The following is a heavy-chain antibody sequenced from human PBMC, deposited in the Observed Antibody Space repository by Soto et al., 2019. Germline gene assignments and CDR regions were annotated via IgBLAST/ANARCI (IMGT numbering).Heavy chain of an antibody. Sequence: SETCRLTYTVSGGLPRRGASLVCRHLPGKGLEWIGNIHYSGNTNYNPSLKSRVTISVDTSKNQFSRKLSSVTAADTAVYYCALYRTRWSPLQDYSAHGTPLIVS. CDR2: IHYSGNT. D-gene: IGHD6-13*01. V-gene: IGHV4-59*01. J-gene: IGHJ4*01. CDR1: GGLPRRGA. CDR3: ALYRTRWSPLQDY.